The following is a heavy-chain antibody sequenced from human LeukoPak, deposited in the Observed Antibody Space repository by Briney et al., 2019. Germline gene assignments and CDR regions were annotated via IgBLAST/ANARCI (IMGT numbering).Heavy chain of an antibody. J-gene: IGHJ4*02. CDR1: GFIFSSYG. CDR3: ARDYTGGWNDY. Sequence: PGGSLRLSCAASGFIFSSYGMSWVRQAPGEGLEWVSGISGSTYTTYYADSVRGRFTISRDNSRNTLYLQMNSLRAEDTAVYYCARDYTGGWNDYWGQGTLVTVSS. CDR2: ISGSTYTT. V-gene: IGHV3-23*01. D-gene: IGHD7-27*01.